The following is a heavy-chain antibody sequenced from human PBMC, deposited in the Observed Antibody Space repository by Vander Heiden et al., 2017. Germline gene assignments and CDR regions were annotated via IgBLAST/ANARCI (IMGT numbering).Heavy chain of an antibody. CDR2: ISSSSSYI. CDR1: GFSFRSYS. Sequence: EVTLVESGGGLVKPGGSVRLSCEASGFSFRSYSMNGVRQAPGKGLEWVSSISSSSSYIYYADSVKGRFTISRDNAKNSLYLQINSLRAEDTAVYYCARDYLGSGELNPSFDYWGQGTLVTVSS. D-gene: IGHD7-27*01. CDR3: ARDYLGSGELNPSFDY. V-gene: IGHV3-21*01. J-gene: IGHJ4*02.